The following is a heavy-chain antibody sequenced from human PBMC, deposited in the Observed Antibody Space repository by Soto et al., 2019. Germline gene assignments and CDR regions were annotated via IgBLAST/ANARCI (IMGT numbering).Heavy chain of an antibody. Sequence: ASVKVSFKASGYTFTGYYMHWVRQAPGQGLEWMGWINPNSGGTNYAQKFQGRVTMTRDTSISTAYMELSRLRSDDTAVYYCAVLLWFGETNFFEDYWGQGTLVTVSS. CDR1: GYTFTGYY. V-gene: IGHV1-2*02. J-gene: IGHJ4*02. D-gene: IGHD3-10*01. CDR2: INPNSGGT. CDR3: AVLLWFGETNFFEDY.